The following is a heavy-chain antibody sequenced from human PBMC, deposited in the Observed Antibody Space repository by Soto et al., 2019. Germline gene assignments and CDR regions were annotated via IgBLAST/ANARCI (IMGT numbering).Heavy chain of an antibody. J-gene: IGHJ4*02. CDR1: GFAFGSYV. V-gene: IGHV3-23*01. CDR3: AKDTSSSGGRSPFDL. D-gene: IGHD2-15*01. CDR2: ISGRVNST. Sequence: EVQLLESGGGLVQPGGSLRLSCEASGFAFGSYVMSWVRQAPGKGLELVSAISGRVNSTYYADSVKGRFTISRNNAKDTLDLQIASLRAEDTAVYYWAKDTSSSGGRSPFDLWGQGTLVTVSS.